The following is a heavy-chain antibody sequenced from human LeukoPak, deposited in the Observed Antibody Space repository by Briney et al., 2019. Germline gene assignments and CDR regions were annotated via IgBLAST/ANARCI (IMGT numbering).Heavy chain of an antibody. J-gene: IGHJ6*02. CDR3: ARDSVDYGMDV. CDR2: IYSGGST. Sequence: PGGSLRLSCAASGFTVSSNYMSWVRQAPGKGLEWVSVIYSGGSTYYADSVKGRFTISRDNSKTTLYLQMNSLRAEDTAVYYCARDSVDYGMDVWGQGTTVTVSS. D-gene: IGHD3-10*01. V-gene: IGHV3-53*01. CDR1: GFTVSSNY.